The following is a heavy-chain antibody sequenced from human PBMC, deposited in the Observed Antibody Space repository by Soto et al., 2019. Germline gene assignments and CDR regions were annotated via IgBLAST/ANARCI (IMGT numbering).Heavy chain of an antibody. Sequence: ASVKVSCKASGYTFTSYDINWVRQATGQGREWMGWMNPNSGNTGCAQKFQGRVTITRNTSISKAYMELSSLRSGDTAVDYCARGRRGTPRSYYYYYYLDVWGKGTTVTVSS. CDR1: GYTFTSYD. V-gene: IGHV1-8*01. J-gene: IGHJ6*03. CDR2: MNPNSGNT. D-gene: IGHD3-16*01. CDR3: ARGRRGTPRSYYYYYYLDV.